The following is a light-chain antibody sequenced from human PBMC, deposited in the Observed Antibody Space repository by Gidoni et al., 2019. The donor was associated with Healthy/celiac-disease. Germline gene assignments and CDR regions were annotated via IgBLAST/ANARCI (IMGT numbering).Light chain of an antibody. CDR1: SSYVSVYNY. CDR3: SAYTSSSTLV. Sequence: SALTQPSSVSGSPGPSITISCTGTSSYVSVYNYVTWYQQHPGKAPKLMIYEVSNRPSGVSNRLSGAKSGNTASLTISGLKAEDESEYYCSAYTSSSTLVFGGGTKLTVL. V-gene: IGLV2-14*01. CDR2: EVS. J-gene: IGLJ2*01.